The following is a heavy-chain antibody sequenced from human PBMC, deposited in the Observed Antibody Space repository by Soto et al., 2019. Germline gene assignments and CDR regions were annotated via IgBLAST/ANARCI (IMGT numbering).Heavy chain of an antibody. CDR2: IYPGDSDT. CDR1: GYSFTSYW. D-gene: IGHD5-18*01. V-gene: IGHV5-51*01. Sequence: PGESLKISCKGSGYSFTSYWIGWVRQMPGKGLEWMGIIYPGDSDTRYSPSFQGQVTISADKSISTAYLQWSSLKASDTAMYYCARHGDGYSYGSNYYYYYMDVWGKGTTVTVSS. CDR3: ARHGDGYSYGSNYYYYYMDV. J-gene: IGHJ6*03.